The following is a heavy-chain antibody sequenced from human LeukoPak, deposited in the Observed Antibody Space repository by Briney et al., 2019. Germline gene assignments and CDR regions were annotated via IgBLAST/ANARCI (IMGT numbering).Heavy chain of an antibody. CDR2: ISGSGGSA. Sequence: GGPLRLSCAASGFTFSSYAMSWLRQAPGKGLEWVSAISGSGGSAYYADSVKGRCTISRDNSKNTLYLKMNSMRAEDTAVYYCAKDLYPKALDSSSSGYWGQGTLVTVSS. V-gene: IGHV3-23*01. J-gene: IGHJ4*02. CDR1: GFTFSSYA. CDR3: AKDLYPKALDSSSSGY. D-gene: IGHD6-6*01.